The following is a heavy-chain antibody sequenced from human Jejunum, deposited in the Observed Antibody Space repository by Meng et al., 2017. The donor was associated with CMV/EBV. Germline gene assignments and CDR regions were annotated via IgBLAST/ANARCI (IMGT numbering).Heavy chain of an antibody. CDR1: GFTIDNYA. D-gene: IGHD1-14*01. J-gene: IGHJ4*02. Sequence: AASGFTIDNYAMHWVRQAPGKGLEWVSVISDVGDTYYAYAVKGRFTISRDNSQNTVSLQMSSLRGEDTAVYYCARGLTGRYPFDYWGQGALVTVSS. CDR2: ISDVGDT. CDR3: ARGLTGRYPFDY. V-gene: IGHV3-23*03.